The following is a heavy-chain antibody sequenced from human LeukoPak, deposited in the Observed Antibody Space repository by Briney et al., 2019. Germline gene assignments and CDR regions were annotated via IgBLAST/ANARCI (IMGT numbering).Heavy chain of an antibody. J-gene: IGHJ4*02. V-gene: IGHV3-48*01. Sequence: GGSLRLSCAASGFTFSSYSMNWVRQAPEKGLEWVSYISVSGSTIYYADSVKGRFTISRDNAKNSLYLQMNSLRAEDTAVYYCARRYYYDSSGYYYWGQGTLVTVSS. D-gene: IGHD3-22*01. CDR3: ARRYYYDSSGYYY. CDR1: GFTFSSYS. CDR2: ISVSGSTI.